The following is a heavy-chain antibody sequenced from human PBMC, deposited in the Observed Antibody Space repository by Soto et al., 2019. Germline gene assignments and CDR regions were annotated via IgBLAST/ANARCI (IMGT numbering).Heavy chain of an antibody. CDR3: ARHNYGSGSTYFDY. Sequence: SETLSLTCTVSGGSTSSYYWSWIRQPPGKGLEWIGYIYYSGSTNYNPSLKSRVTISVDTSKNQFSLKLNSMTAADTAVYYCARHNYGSGSTYFDYWGQGTLVTVSS. CDR1: GGSTSSYY. J-gene: IGHJ4*02. D-gene: IGHD3-10*01. V-gene: IGHV4-59*08. CDR2: IYYSGST.